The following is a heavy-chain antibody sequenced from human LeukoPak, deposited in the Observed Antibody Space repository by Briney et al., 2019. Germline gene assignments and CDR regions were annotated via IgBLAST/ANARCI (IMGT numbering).Heavy chain of an antibody. CDR1: GGSISSYY. CDR3: ARDRPRTDIVVVVAATGWFDP. V-gene: IGHV4-4*07. D-gene: IGHD2-15*01. J-gene: IGHJ5*02. Sequence: SETLSLTCTVSGGSISSYYWSWIRQPAGKGLEWIGRIYTSGSTNYNPSPKSRVTMSVDTSKNQFSLKLSSVTAADTAVYYCARDRPRTDIVVVVAATGWFDPWGQGTLVTVSS. CDR2: IYTSGST.